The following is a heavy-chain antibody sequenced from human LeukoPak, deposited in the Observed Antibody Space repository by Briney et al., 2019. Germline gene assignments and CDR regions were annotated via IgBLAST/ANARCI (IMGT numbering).Heavy chain of an antibody. CDR3: ARGGDEKTTVTVGFDY. D-gene: IGHD4-4*01. V-gene: IGHV4-59*01. CDR1: GGSISSYY. CDR2: IYYSGST. J-gene: IGHJ4*02. Sequence: SETLSLTCTVSGGSISSYYWSWIRQPPGKGLEWIGYIYYSGSTNYNPSLKSRVTISVDTSKNQFSLKLSSVTAADTAVYYCARGGDEKTTVTVGFDYWGQGTLVTVSS.